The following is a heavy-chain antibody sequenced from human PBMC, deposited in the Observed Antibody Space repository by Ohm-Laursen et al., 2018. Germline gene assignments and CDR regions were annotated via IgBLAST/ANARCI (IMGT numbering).Heavy chain of an antibody. J-gene: IGHJ4*02. V-gene: IGHV4-61*01. CDR1: GGSVSSGSYY. Sequence: SETLSLTCTVSGGSVSSGSYYWSWIRQPPGKGLEWIGYIYYSGSTNYNPSLKGRVTISVDTSKNQFSLKLSSVTAADTAVYYCARASIVGATLEYWGQGTLVTVSS. CDR3: ARASIVGATLEY. D-gene: IGHD1-26*01. CDR2: IYYSGST.